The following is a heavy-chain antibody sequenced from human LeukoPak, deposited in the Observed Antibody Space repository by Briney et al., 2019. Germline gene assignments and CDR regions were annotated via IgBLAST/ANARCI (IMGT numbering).Heavy chain of an antibody. Sequence: ASVKVSCKASGYNFTGYSLHWVRQAPGQGLEWMGWINPNSGGTNYAQKFQGRVTMTRDTSISTAYMELSRLRSDDTAVYYCARDQEMATITSNFDYWGQGTLVTVSS. J-gene: IGHJ4*02. V-gene: IGHV1-2*02. CDR3: ARDQEMATITSNFDY. CDR1: GYNFTGYS. CDR2: INPNSGGT. D-gene: IGHD5-24*01.